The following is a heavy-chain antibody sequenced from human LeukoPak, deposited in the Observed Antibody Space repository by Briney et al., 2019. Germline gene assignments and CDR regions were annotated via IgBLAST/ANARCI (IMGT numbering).Heavy chain of an antibody. Sequence: TGGSLRLSCGASGFTFSSYWTSWVRQAPGKGLEWVANIKQDGSEKYYVDSVKGRFTISRDNAKNSLYLQMNSLRAEDTAVYYCARAYYYDSSWFYPWGQGTLVTVSS. CDR3: ARAYYYDSSWFYP. J-gene: IGHJ5*02. CDR2: IKQDGSEK. V-gene: IGHV3-7*01. D-gene: IGHD3-22*01. CDR1: GFTFSSYW.